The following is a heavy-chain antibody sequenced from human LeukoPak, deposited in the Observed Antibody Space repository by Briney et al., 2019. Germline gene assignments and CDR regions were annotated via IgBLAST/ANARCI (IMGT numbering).Heavy chain of an antibody. V-gene: IGHV3-23*01. CDR1: GFTFSSYA. D-gene: IGHD3-3*01. CDR2: ISGSGGST. CDR3: AKDGTYDFWSGYYTGSDY. J-gene: IGHJ4*02. Sequence: GGSLRLSCAASGFTFSSYAMSWVRQAPGKGLEWVSAISGSGGSTYYADSVQGRFTISRGNSKNTLYLQMNSLRAEDTAVYYCAKDGTYDFWSGYYTGSDYWGQGTLVTVSS.